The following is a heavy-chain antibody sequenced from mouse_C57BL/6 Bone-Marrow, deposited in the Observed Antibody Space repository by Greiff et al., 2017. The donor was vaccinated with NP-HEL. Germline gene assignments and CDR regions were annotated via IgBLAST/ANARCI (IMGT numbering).Heavy chain of an antibody. CDR1: GYTFTSYG. Sequence: QVQLQQSGAELARPGASVKLSCKASGYTFTSYGISWVKQRTGQGLEWIGEIYPRSGNTYYNEKFKGKATLTADKSSSTAYMELRSLTSEDSAVYFCARAGGGDYYGSSYAAYWGQGTLVTVSA. CDR3: ARAGGGDYYGSSYAAY. V-gene: IGHV1-81*01. D-gene: IGHD1-1*01. CDR2: IYPRSGNT. J-gene: IGHJ3*01.